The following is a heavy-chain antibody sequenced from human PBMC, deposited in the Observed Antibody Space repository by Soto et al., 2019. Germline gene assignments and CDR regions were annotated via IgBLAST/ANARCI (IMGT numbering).Heavy chain of an antibody. CDR3: ARTGYGGNSAAFDI. Sequence: ASVEVSCKDSGYTFTSCDRNWVRQANGQGLEWMGWMNPNSGNTGYAQKFQGRVTMTRNTSISTAYMELSSLRSEDTAVYYCARTGYGGNSAAFDIWGQGTMVTVSS. CDR1: GYTFTSCD. J-gene: IGHJ3*02. D-gene: IGHD4-17*01. CDR2: MNPNSGNT. V-gene: IGHV1-8*01.